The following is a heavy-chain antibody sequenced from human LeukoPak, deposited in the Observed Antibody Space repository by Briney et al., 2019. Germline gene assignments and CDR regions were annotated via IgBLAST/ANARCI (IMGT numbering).Heavy chain of an antibody. J-gene: IGHJ4*02. Sequence: GGSLRLSCAASGFTFSDFGIHWVRQASGKGLECVGRIRSKGNIYATAYAASVKGRFTISRDDSKNTAYLQMNSLRTEDTAVYYCTRFLDYYDSSGYYGIDYWGQGTLVTVSS. CDR3: TRFLDYYDSSGYYGIDY. CDR1: GFTFSDFG. CDR2: IRSKGNIYAT. D-gene: IGHD3-22*01. V-gene: IGHV3-73*01.